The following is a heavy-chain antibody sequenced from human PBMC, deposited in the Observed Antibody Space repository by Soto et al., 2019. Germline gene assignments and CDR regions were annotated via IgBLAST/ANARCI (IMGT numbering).Heavy chain of an antibody. CDR2: ISGSGGTT. CDR3: AKFLVGTAGSSRWPWYFDC. Sequence: EVQLLESGGGLVQPGGSLRLSCAASGFTFNDYAMSWVRHAPGEGLEWVSAISGSGGTTYYAESVKGRFTISRDNSKNTLYLQMNSLRAEDTAVYYCAKFLVGTAGSSRWPWYFDCWGQGGLVTVSS. CDR1: GFTFNDYA. V-gene: IGHV3-23*01. J-gene: IGHJ4*02. D-gene: IGHD6-13*01.